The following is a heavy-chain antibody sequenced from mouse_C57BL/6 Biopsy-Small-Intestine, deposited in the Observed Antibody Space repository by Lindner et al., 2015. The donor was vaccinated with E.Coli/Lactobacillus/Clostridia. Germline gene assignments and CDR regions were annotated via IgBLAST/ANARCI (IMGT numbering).Heavy chain of an antibody. Sequence: VQLQESGPELVKPGASVKISCKASGYAFSSSWMNWVKQRPGKGLEWIGRIYPGDGDTNYNGKFKGKATLTTDKSSNTAYMQLSSLTSEDSAVFFCARDAWFAYWGQGTLVTVSA. V-gene: IGHV1-82*01. CDR1: GYAFSSSW. J-gene: IGHJ3*01. CDR3: ARDAWFAY. CDR2: IYPGDGDT.